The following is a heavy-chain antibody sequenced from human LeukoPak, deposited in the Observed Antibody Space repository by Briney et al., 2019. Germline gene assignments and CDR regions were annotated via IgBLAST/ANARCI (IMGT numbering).Heavy chain of an antibody. V-gene: IGHV3-33*06. D-gene: IGHD5-12*01. CDR1: GFTFSSYG. J-gene: IGHJ4*02. Sequence: GGSLRLSCAASGFTFSSYGMHWVRQAPGKGLEWVAVIWYDGSNKYYADSVKGRCTISRDISKNTLYLQMNSLRAEDTAVYYCAKSPAEGGATISYFDYWGQGTLVTVSS. CDR3: AKSPAEGGATISYFDY. CDR2: IWYDGSNK.